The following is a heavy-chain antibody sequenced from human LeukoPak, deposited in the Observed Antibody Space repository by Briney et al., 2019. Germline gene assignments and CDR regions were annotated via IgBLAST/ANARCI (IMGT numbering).Heavy chain of an antibody. D-gene: IGHD1-14*01. V-gene: IGHV3-23*01. J-gene: IGHJ4*02. Sequence: GGSLRLSCTASGFTFSSHAMTWVRQTAGMGLQGVSSITGSGRGAYCADAVKGRVTISRDSSKNTLFLQLDGLRPEDTAIYCCAKVRRHHVHLQDDFDSWGKGTLVTVSS. CDR2: ITGSGRGA. CDR3: AKVRRHHVHLQDDFDS. CDR1: GFTFSSHA.